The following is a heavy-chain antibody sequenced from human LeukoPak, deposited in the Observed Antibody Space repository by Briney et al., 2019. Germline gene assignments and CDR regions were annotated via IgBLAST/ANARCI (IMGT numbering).Heavy chain of an antibody. CDR1: GDTISNYY. D-gene: IGHD6-13*01. Sequence: PSETLSLTCIVSGDTISNYYWSWIRQPAGKGLEWIGRIYTSGSTNYNPSLKSRVTMSVDTSKNQFSLKLSSVTATDTPVYYCAREAAAGTFYFDYWGQGTLVTVSS. CDR2: IYTSGST. V-gene: IGHV4-4*07. J-gene: IGHJ4*02. CDR3: AREAAAGTFYFDY.